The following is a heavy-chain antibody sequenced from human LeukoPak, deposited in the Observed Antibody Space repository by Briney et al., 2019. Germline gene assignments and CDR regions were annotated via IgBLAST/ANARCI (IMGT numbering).Heavy chain of an antibody. V-gene: IGHV3-23*01. J-gene: IGHJ4*02. Sequence: GGSLRLSCAASGFTFSSYAMSWVRQAPGKGLEWVSAISGSGGSTYYADSVKGRFTISRDNSKNTLHLQMNSLRAEDTAVYYCAKPALYSSGWYYFDYWGQGTLVTVSS. CDR1: GFTFSSYA. D-gene: IGHD6-19*01. CDR3: AKPALYSSGWYYFDY. CDR2: ISGSGGST.